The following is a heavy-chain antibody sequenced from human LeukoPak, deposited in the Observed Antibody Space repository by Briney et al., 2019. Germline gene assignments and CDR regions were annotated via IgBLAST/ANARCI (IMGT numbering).Heavy chain of an antibody. D-gene: IGHD6-19*01. CDR1: GFTFSSCA. J-gene: IGHJ4*02. CDR2: ISGTGGSA. CDR3: AKKSAVAVDYYFDY. Sequence: GGSLRLSCAASGFTFSSCAMSWVRQAPGKGLEWVSAISGTGGSAYYADSVKGRFTISRDNSKNTLYLQMNSLRAADTAVYYCAKKSAVAVDYYFDYCGQGTLVTVSS. V-gene: IGHV3-23*01.